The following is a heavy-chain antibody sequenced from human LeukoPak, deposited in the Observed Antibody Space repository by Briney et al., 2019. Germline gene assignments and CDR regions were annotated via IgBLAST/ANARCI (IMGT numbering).Heavy chain of an antibody. CDR2: INPKSGGT. CDR1: GYTFTGYY. V-gene: IGHV1-2*02. D-gene: IGHD3-22*01. CDR3: ARGHYYDSSGYPHYFDY. J-gene: IGHJ4*02. Sequence: ASVKVSCKASGYTFTGYYMHWVRQAPGQGLEWLGWINPKSGGTNYAQKFQGRVTMTRDTSIITTYMELSRLRSDDTAVYYCARGHYYDSSGYPHYFDYWGQGTLVTVSS.